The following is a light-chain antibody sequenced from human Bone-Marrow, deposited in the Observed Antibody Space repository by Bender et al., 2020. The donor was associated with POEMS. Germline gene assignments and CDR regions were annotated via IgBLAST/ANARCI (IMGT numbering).Light chain of an antibody. Sequence: QSALTQPASVSGPPGQSITISCTGTSSDVGYYDYVSWYQHHPDKAPKLIIYNVNQGPSWVPDRFSGSKSGSTASLTVSGLQVEDEADYYCCSYAHGNRVVFGGGTKLAVL. CDR2: NVN. V-gene: IGLV2-8*01. CDR1: SSDVGYYDY. CDR3: CSYAHGNRVV. J-gene: IGLJ3*02.